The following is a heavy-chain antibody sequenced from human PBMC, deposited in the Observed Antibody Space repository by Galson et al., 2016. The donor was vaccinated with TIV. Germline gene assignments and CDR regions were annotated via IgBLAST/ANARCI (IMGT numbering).Heavy chain of an antibody. Sequence: SVKVSCKASGYTLTNYAFNWVRQAPGQGLEWMGGFLPISRSANYAQAFQGRVTFTTDESTTTTYTELSSLRSDDTAVYYCARDVPCGGACYFFDYWGQGTLVTVSA. CDR2: FLPISRSA. D-gene: IGHD2-21*02. CDR3: ARDVPCGGACYFFDY. V-gene: IGHV1-69*05. CDR1: GYTLTNYA. J-gene: IGHJ4*02.